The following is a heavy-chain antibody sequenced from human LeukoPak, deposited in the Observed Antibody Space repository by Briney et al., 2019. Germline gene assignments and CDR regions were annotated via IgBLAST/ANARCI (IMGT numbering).Heavy chain of an antibody. V-gene: IGHV1-8*01. D-gene: IGHD3-9*01. CDR2: MNPNSGNT. CDR1: GYTFTSYD. J-gene: IGHJ5*02. CDR3: ARGVDDILTGYNNWFDP. Sequence: GASVKVSCKASGYTFTSYDINWVRQATGQGLEWMGWMNPNSGNTGYAQKFQGRVTMTRNTSISTAYMELSSLRSEDTAVHYCARGVDDILTGYNNWFDPWGQGTLVTISS.